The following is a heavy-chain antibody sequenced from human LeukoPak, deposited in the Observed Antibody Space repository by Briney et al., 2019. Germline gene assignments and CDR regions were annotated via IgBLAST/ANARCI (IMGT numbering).Heavy chain of an antibody. J-gene: IGHJ4*02. CDR3: ARGRAMGAVDY. CDR1: GGSFSGYY. CDR2: IYHSGST. Sequence: SETLSLTCAVYGGSFSGYYWSWIRQPPGKGLEWIGYIYHSGSTYYNPSLKSRVTISVDRSKNQFSLKLSSVTAADTAVYYCARGRAMGAVDYWGQGTLVTVSS. V-gene: IGHV4-34*01. D-gene: IGHD5-18*01.